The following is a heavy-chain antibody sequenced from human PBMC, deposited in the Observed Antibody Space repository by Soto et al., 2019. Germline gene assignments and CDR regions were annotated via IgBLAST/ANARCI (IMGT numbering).Heavy chain of an antibody. CDR2: MNPNSGNT. CDR3: ARPYYGSDPALGY. J-gene: IGHJ4*02. CDR1: GYTFTSYD. V-gene: IGHV1-8*01. Sequence: ASVKVSCKASGYTFTSYDINWLRQATGQGLEWMGWMNPNSGNTGYAQKFQGRVTMTRNTSISTAYMELSSLRSEDTAVYYCARPYYGSDPALGYWGQGTLVTVSS. D-gene: IGHD3-10*01.